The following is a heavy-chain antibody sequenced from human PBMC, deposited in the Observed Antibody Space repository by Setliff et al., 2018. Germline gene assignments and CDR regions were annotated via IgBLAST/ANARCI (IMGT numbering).Heavy chain of an antibody. Sequence: ASVKVSCKVSGYRLIEVSMHWVRQAPGKGLEWMGGFDPEDEETVYAQKFQGRVTMTEDTSTDTAYMELSSLRSEDTAVYYCARAAGYSSSWYHYYYGMDVWGQGTTVTVSS. CDR1: GYRLIEVS. V-gene: IGHV1-24*01. D-gene: IGHD6-13*01. CDR3: ARAAGYSSSWYHYYYGMDV. CDR2: FDPEDEET. J-gene: IGHJ6*02.